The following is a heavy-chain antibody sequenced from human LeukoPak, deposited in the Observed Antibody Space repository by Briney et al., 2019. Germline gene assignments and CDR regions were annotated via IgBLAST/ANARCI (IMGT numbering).Heavy chain of an antibody. CDR3: AKGPGSSWPTPFDY. J-gene: IGHJ4*02. Sequence: GGSLRLSCAVSGFTFSSYAMHWVRQAPGKGLEWVAVISYDGSNKYYADSVKGRFTISRDNSKNTLYLQMNSLRAEDTAVYYCAKGPGSSWPTPFDYWGQGTLVTVSS. V-gene: IGHV3-30-3*01. CDR1: GFTFSSYA. CDR2: ISYDGSNK. D-gene: IGHD6-13*01.